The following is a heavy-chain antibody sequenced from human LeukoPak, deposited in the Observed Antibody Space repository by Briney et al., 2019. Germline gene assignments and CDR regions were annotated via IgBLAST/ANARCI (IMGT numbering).Heavy chain of an antibody. Sequence: PGGSLRLSCAASGFTFSSYEMNWVRQAPGKGLEWVSYISSSGSTIYYADSVKGRLTISRDNAKNSLYLQMNSLRSEDTAVYYCATDDVTTGTKTALGYWGQGTLVTVSS. J-gene: IGHJ4*02. CDR2: ISSSGSTI. CDR3: ATDDVTTGTKTALGY. D-gene: IGHD1-1*01. CDR1: GFTFSSYE. V-gene: IGHV3-48*03.